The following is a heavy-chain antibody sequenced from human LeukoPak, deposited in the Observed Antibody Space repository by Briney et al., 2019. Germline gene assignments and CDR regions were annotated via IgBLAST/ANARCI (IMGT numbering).Heavy chain of an antibody. CDR3: ARARVGSNWSPRPVWFDP. V-gene: IGHV4-31*03. D-gene: IGHD6-13*01. CDR1: GGSIISGSYY. CDR2: IHTSGNS. J-gene: IGHJ5*02. Sequence: SETLSLTCTVSGGSIISGSYYWTWIRQHLEKGLEWIGYIHTSGNSYYNPSLRSRIALSVDTSKNQFSLNLTSVTAADTAMYYCARARVGSNWSPRPVWFDPWGQGTLVTVSS.